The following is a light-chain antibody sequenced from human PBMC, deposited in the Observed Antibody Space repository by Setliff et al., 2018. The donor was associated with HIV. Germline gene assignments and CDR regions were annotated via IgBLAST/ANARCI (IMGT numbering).Light chain of an antibody. CDR3: SSYTTSITFV. J-gene: IGLJ1*01. Sequence: LTQPPSVSGSPGQSVTISCTGSTSDIGHYNRVSWYQQPPGAAPKLMIYEVSHRPSGVPDRFSGSKSGNTASLTISGLQPEDEADYYCSSYTTSITFVFGTGTKVTVL. CDR2: EVS. CDR1: TSDIGHYNR. V-gene: IGLV2-18*02.